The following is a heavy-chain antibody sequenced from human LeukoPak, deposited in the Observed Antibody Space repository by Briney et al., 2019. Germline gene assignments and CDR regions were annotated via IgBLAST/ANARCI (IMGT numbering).Heavy chain of an antibody. V-gene: IGHV4-34*01. CDR2: INHSGST. J-gene: IGHJ3*02. CDR3: AIPIGDYYGSGIDAFDI. CDR1: GGSISGPY. Sequence: SETLSLTCTVSGGSISGPYWSWIRQPPGKGLEWIGEINHSGSTNYNPSLKSRVTISVDTSKNQFSLKLSSVTAADTAVYYCAIPIGDYYGSGIDAFDIWGQGTMVTVSS. D-gene: IGHD3-10*01.